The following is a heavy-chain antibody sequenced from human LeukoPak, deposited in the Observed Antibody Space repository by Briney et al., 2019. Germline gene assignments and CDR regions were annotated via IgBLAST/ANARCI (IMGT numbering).Heavy chain of an antibody. Sequence: PSETLSLTCTVSGGSISSYYWSWIRQPPGKGLEWIGYIYYSGSTNYNPSLKSRVTISVDTSKNQFSLKLSSVTAADTAVYYCARERYDSSGYYSFDYWGQRTLVTVSS. CDR1: GGSISSYY. CDR2: IYYSGST. V-gene: IGHV4-59*01. D-gene: IGHD3-22*01. J-gene: IGHJ4*02. CDR3: ARERYDSSGYYSFDY.